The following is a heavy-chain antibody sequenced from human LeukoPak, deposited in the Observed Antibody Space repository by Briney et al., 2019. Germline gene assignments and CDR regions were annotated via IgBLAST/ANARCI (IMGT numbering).Heavy chain of an antibody. CDR3: ASSAGIVVVPSDFDY. CDR2: IIPIFGTA. CDR1: GGTFSSYA. Sequence: SVKVSCKASGGTFSSYAISWVRQAPGQGLEWMGGIIPIFGTANYAQKFQGRVTITADESTSTAYMELSSLRSEDTAVYYCASSAGIVVVPSDFDYWGQGTLVTASS. D-gene: IGHD2-21*01. J-gene: IGHJ4*02. V-gene: IGHV1-69*01.